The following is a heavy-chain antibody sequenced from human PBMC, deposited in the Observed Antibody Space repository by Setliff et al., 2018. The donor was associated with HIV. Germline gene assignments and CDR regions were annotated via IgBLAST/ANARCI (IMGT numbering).Heavy chain of an antibody. J-gene: IGHJ4*02. Sequence: SETLSLTCNVSSSSFSSSIYYWTWIRQQPGKGLEWIGYISYSGSTYYNPSLKSRLTMSIDTSKSHFSLNLNSVTAAYTAVYYCARGTTSITFDYWGQGTLVTVSS. D-gene: IGHD1-1*01. CDR2: ISYSGST. V-gene: IGHV4-31*03. CDR3: ARGTTSITFDY. CDR1: SSSFSSSIYY.